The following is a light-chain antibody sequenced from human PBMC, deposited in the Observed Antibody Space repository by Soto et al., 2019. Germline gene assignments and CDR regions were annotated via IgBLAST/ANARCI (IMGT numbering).Light chain of an antibody. J-gene: IGLJ1*01. CDR2: EDN. CDR1: SSNSGSNY. Sequence: QSVLTQPPSVSAAPGQKVTISCSGSSSNSGSNYVSWYQHLPGTAPKLLIYEDNKRPSGIPDRFSGSKSDTSATLDITALQTGDEADYYCGTWDGSLSGYVFGTGTKVTVL. CDR3: GTWDGSLSGYV. V-gene: IGLV1-51*02.